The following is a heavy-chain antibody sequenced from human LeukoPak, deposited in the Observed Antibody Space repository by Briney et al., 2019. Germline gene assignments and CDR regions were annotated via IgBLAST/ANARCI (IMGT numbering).Heavy chain of an antibody. CDR3: ARPGDGFGY. J-gene: IGHJ4*02. D-gene: IGHD1-1*01. V-gene: IGHV3-74*01. CDR2: IASDGSIT. CDR1: GFNFSAYW. Sequence: TGGSLRLSCAASGFNFSAYWMHWVRQAPGEGLVWVSRIASDGSITIYADSVKGRFTISRDNAKNTLFLQMSSLRAEDTAVYYCARPGDGFGYWGQGTLVTVSS.